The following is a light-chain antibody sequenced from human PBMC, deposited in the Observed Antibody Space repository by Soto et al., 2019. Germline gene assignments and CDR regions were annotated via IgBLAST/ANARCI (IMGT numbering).Light chain of an antibody. V-gene: IGKV1-27*01. CDR2: AAS. CDR1: QGISNY. CDR3: HHSGSSRHT. J-gene: IGKJ2*01. Sequence: DIQMTQSPSSLSACVGDRVTITCRASQGISNYLAWYQQKPGKVPKLLIYAASTLQSGVPSRFSGSGSGTDFTLTISSLQHEDVATYYCHHSGSSRHTFGQGTKVDIK.